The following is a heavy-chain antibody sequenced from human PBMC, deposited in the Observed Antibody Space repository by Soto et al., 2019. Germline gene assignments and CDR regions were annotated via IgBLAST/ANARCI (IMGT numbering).Heavy chain of an antibody. D-gene: IGHD4-17*01. J-gene: IGHJ4*02. CDR3: ARSQSGDYEGCGY. Sequence: QVQLVQSGAEVKKPGASVKVSCKASGYTFTNYGINWVRQAPGQGLEWMGWISASNGNTNYAQRVQGRVTMTTDTXTSTADMELRSLRSDDTAVYYCARSQSGDYEGCGYWGQGTLVTVSS. CDR2: ISASNGNT. V-gene: IGHV1-18*01. CDR1: GYTFTNYG.